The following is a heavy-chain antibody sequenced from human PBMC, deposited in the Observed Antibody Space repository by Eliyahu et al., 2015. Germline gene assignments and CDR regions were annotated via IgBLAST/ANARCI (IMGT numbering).Heavy chain of an antibody. Sequence: QLQLQESGPGLVQPSGTLSLXCAVXGGSIRXDNWXXWVRXPPGKGLEWIGEXYDRGNTNYKPSLKSRVTMSVDKSKNLFSLKLNSVTAADTAIYYCVRWSNCGRGSCYSDGFDIWGQGTMVTVSS. J-gene: IGHJ3*02. CDR3: VRWSNCGRGSCYSDGFDI. CDR2: XYDRGNT. D-gene: IGHD2-21*02. CDR1: GGSIRXDNW. V-gene: IGHV4-4*02.